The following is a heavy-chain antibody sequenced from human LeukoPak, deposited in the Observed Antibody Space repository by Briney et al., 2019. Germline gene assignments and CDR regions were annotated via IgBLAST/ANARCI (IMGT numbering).Heavy chain of an antibody. J-gene: IGHJ6*02. Sequence: PGGSLRLSCAASGFTFSCNAMSWVRQAPGEGLEWVSVISVSGSRAYYTDFEKGRFTVSRDNSNNTVLLQMNSLRVEDTAVYYCTKDHDGMHAWGQGTTVTVSS. CDR1: GFTFSCNA. CDR3: TKDHDGMHA. V-gene: IGHV3-23*01. CDR2: ISVSGSRA.